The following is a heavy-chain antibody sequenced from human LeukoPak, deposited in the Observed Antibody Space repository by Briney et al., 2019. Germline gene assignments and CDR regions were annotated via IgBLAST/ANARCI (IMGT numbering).Heavy chain of an antibody. CDR3: ANDFRCQNYDFLSGPRYNWFDP. J-gene: IGHJ5*02. V-gene: IGHV3-23*01. D-gene: IGHD3-3*01. Sequence: PGGSLRLSCAVSGFTLRCYVMRWARQAPGKGLEWGSAISGSGGSTYYADSVKGRFTISTDNSKNPLYLQIIILRAEHTAVYYCANDFRCQNYDFLSGPRYNWFDPWGQGTLVTVSS. CDR1: GFTLRCYV. CDR2: ISGSGGST.